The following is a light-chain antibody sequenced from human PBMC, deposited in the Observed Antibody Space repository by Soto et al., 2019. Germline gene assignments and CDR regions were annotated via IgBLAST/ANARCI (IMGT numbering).Light chain of an antibody. J-gene: IGLJ3*02. Sequence: QTVVTQEPSFSVSPGRTVTLTCALSSGSVSTNNYPSWCQQTPGQPPRTLIFRTNPRSSGVPDRFSGSILGSKAALTITGAQADDESDYYCVLYMGRGIWVFGGGTQLTVL. CDR2: RTN. CDR3: VLYMGRGIWV. V-gene: IGLV8-61*01. CDR1: SGSVSTNNY.